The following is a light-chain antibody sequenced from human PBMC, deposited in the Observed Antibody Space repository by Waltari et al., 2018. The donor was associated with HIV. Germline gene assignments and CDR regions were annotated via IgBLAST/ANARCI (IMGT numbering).Light chain of an antibody. V-gene: IGLV2-23*02. Sequence: QSALTQPASVSGSPGQSITISCTGTSSDVGGYNYVSWYQQHPGKAPKVMIYDVSKRPAGGSNRFSGSKSGNTASLTISGLQAEDEADYYCCSYVGSSTWVFGGGTKLTVL. CDR3: CSYVGSSTWV. J-gene: IGLJ3*02. CDR1: SSDVGGYNY. CDR2: DVS.